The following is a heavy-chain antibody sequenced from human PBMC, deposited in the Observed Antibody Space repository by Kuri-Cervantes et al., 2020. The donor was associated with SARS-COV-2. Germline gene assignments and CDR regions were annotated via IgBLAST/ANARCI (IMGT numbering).Heavy chain of an antibody. Sequence: ASVKVSCKAPESTFPNYDINWVRQATGQGLEWMGMVKTNSGNTLYAQIFQGRVTMTRDTSTSTVYMELSRLTSDDTAVYYCARGRFVTGEDYFDYWGQGTLVTVSS. CDR1: ESTFPNYD. J-gene: IGHJ4*02. V-gene: IGHV1-8*01. CDR2: VKTNSGNT. CDR3: ARGRFVTGEDYFDY. D-gene: IGHD7-27*01.